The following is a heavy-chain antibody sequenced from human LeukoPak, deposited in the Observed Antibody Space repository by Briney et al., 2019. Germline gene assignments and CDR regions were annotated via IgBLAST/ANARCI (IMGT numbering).Heavy chain of an antibody. CDR1: GFTFSSYE. D-gene: IGHD6-13*01. J-gene: IGHJ4*02. Sequence: PGGSLRLSCAASGFTFSSYEMNWVRQAPGKGLEWVSYISSSGSTIYYAASVKGRFTISRDNAKNSLYLQMNSLRAEDTAVYYCASQAIAAGRDYWGQGTLVTVSS. CDR2: ISSSGSTI. V-gene: IGHV3-48*03. CDR3: ASQAIAAGRDY.